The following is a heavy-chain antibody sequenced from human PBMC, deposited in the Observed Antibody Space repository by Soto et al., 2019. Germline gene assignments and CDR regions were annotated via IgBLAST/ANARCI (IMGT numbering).Heavy chain of an antibody. CDR1: GFTFSSYA. CDR2: ISYDGSNK. CDR3: ARDPDWNDYYYGMDV. J-gene: IGHJ6*02. D-gene: IGHD1-1*01. Sequence: GGSLRLSCAASGFTFSSYAMHWVRQAPGKGLEWVAVISYDGSNKYYADSVKGRFTISRDNSKNTLYLQMNSLRAEDTAVYYCARDPDWNDYYYGMDVWGQGTTVTVSS. V-gene: IGHV3-30-3*01.